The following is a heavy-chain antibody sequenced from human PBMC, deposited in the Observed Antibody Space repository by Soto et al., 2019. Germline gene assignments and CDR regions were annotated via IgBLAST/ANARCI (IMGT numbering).Heavy chain of an antibody. CDR3: ATYSSAWSSFDY. D-gene: IGHD6-19*01. J-gene: IGHJ4*02. Sequence: WALRLSCAASGFIFSSYNMHRVRQAPGKGLEWVAVISSDGSKKYYADSVKGRFTISRDNSKNTLCLQMNSLRAEDTAVYYCATYSSAWSSFDYWGQGTLVTVSS. V-gene: IGHV3-30-3*01. CDR2: ISSDGSKK. CDR1: GFIFSSYN.